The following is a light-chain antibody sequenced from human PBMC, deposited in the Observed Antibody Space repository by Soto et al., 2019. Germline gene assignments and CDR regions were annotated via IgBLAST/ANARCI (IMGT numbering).Light chain of an antibody. CDR2: EVT. CDR3: SSYAGSNNLP. J-gene: IGLJ3*02. Sequence: QSVLTQPPSASGSPGQSVTISCTGSSSDVGAYNYVSWYQQHPGKAPKLMIYEVTKRPSGVPDRFSGFKSGNTASLTVSGLQAEDEADYYCSSYAGSNNLPFGGGTKLTVL. V-gene: IGLV2-8*01. CDR1: SSDVGAYNY.